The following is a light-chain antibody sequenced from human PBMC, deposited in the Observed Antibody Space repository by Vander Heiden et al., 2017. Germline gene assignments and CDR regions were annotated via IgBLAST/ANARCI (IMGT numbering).Light chain of an antibody. CDR2: EVS. CDR1: SSDVGSYNY. Sequence: HSALPPPASSAAPPRPSITIPCTGTSSDVGSYNYDSWYQQHQGKAPKLMIYEVSNRTPGVSNRFSGSKSGNTASLTISGLQAEDEADYYCSSYTSSSIPYVFGTGTKVTVL. J-gene: IGLJ1*01. V-gene: IGLV2-14*01. CDR3: SSYTSSSIPYV.